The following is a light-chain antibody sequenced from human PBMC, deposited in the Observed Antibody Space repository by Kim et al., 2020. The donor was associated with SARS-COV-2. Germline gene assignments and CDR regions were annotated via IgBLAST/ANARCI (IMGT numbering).Light chain of an antibody. J-gene: IGLJ3*02. CDR3: QTWDSRLV. CDR1: ELGKTY. Sequence: VPQWHPATITCSGHELGKTYVAWYQQKAGQSPVVVIYQDNKRPSGVPERFSGSNSGNTATLTITGTQSMDEADYFCQTWDSRLVFGGGTKVTVL. V-gene: IGLV3-1*01. CDR2: QDN.